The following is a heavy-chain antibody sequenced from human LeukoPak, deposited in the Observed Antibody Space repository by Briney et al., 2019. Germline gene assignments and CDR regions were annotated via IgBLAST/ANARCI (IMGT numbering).Heavy chain of an antibody. CDR2: IRKDGSEK. J-gene: IGHJ4*02. Sequence: PGGSLRLSCAASGFTFSSYWMSWVRQAPGKGLEWVANIRKDGSEKYYVDSVKGRFTISRDNAKNSLYLQMNSLRAEDTAVYYCARRASDYYYDSSYFDYWGQGTLVTVSS. D-gene: IGHD3-22*01. CDR1: GFTFSSYW. CDR3: ARRASDYYYDSSYFDY. V-gene: IGHV3-7*01.